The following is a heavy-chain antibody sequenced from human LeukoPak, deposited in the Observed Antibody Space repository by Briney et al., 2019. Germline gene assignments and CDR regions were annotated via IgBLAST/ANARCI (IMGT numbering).Heavy chain of an antibody. Sequence: PSETLSLTCTVSGYPISSGYYWGWIRQPPGKGLEWIGSIYHSGSTYYNPSLKSRVTISVDTSKNQFSLKLSSVTAADTAVYYCARDCSSTSCRRGWFDPWGQGTLVTVSS. CDR3: ARDCSSTSCRRGWFDP. V-gene: IGHV4-38-2*02. J-gene: IGHJ5*02. CDR2: IYHSGST. CDR1: GYPISSGYY. D-gene: IGHD2-2*01.